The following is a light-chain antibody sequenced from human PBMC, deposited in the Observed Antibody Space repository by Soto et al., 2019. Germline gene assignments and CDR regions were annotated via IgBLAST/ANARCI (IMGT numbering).Light chain of an antibody. J-gene: IGKJ4*01. CDR3: QQVKNYPLT. CDR1: QGISSY. CDR2: AAS. Sequence: DIQLTQSPSFLSASVRDRVTITCRASQGISSYVAWYQQKPGKAPKVLIYAASTLKSGVPSRFSGSGSGTEFTLTISSLQPEDFATYHCQQVKNYPLTFGGGTRVEIK. V-gene: IGKV1-9*01.